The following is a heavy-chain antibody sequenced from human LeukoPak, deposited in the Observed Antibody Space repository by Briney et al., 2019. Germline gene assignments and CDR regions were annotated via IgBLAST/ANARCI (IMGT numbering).Heavy chain of an antibody. CDR1: GGTISSGSYY. V-gene: IGHV4-61*02. CDR3: ARARVVVTASLHYAFDI. D-gene: IGHD2-21*02. J-gene: IGHJ3*02. Sequence: SETLSLTCTVSGGTISSGSYYWSWIRQPAGKGLEWIGRIYTSGSTNYNPSLKSRVSISVDTSKNQFSLKLSSVTAADTAVYYCARARVVVTASLHYAFDIWGQGTMVTVSS. CDR2: IYTSGST.